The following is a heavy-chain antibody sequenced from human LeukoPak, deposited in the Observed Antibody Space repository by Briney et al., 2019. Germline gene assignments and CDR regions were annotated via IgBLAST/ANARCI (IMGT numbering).Heavy chain of an antibody. CDR2: ISGSGGST. CDR3: AKDSGHGDYDYVWGNYRPAFDY. V-gene: IGHV3-23*01. Sequence: SGGSLRLSCVASGFTFSSYAMSWVRQAPGKGLEWVSGISGSGGSTYYADSVKGRFTISRDNSKNTLYLQMYSLRAEDTAVFYCAKDSGHGDYDYVWGNYRPAFDYWGQGTLVTVSS. CDR1: GFTFSSYA. D-gene: IGHD3-16*02. J-gene: IGHJ4*02.